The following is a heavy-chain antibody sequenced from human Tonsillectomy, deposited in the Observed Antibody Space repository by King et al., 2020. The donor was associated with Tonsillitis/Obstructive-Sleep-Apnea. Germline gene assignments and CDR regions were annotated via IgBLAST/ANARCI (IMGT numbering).Heavy chain of an antibody. J-gene: IGHJ6*02. V-gene: IGHV3-7*03. CDR1: GFSFSSYW. CDR2: IKQDGSEK. CDR3: ARDGPNYYGLGIHYYGMDV. Sequence: VQLVESGGDLVQPGGSLRLSCAASGFSFSSYWMTWVRQAPGKGLEWVANIKQDGSEKFYVDSVKGRFTISRDNAENSLYLQMNSLGAEDTAVYYCARDGPNYYGLGIHYYGMDVWGQGTTVTVSS. D-gene: IGHD3-10*01.